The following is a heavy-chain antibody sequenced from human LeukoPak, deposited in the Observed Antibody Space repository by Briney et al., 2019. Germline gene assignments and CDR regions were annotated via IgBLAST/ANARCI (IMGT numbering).Heavy chain of an antibody. D-gene: IGHD6-19*01. J-gene: IGHJ4*02. V-gene: IGHV3-30*04. CDR3: ARDLPGSGWAFHY. CDR2: ISYDGGNI. CDR1: GFTFENYA. Sequence: GGSLRLSCTPSGFTFENYAMHWVRQAPGKGLEWVALISYDGGNIYYADSVQGRFTISRDNSNSRLYLQMNSLRPEDTAVYYCARDLPGSGWAFHYWGQGTLVTVSS.